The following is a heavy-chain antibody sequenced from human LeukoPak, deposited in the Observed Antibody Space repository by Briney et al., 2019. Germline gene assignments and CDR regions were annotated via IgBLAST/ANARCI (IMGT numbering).Heavy chain of an antibody. CDR1: GGSISSSSYY. CDR3: ASSLYTAMAPKHARLDY. D-gene: IGHD5-18*01. CDR2: INHSGST. Sequence: SSETLSLTCTVSGGSISSSSYYWGWIRQPPGKGLEWVGEINHSGSTNYNPSLKSRVTISVDTSKNQFSLKLSSVTAADTAVYYCASSLYTAMAPKHARLDYWGQGTLVTVSS. V-gene: IGHV4-39*07. J-gene: IGHJ4*02.